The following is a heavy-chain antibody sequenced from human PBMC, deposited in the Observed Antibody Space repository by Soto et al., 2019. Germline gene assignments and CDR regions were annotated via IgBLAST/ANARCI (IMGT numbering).Heavy chain of an antibody. CDR2: FYYSEST. V-gene: IGHV4-39*01. CDR3: ARLGGYCSSTSCYGYYGMDV. J-gene: IGHJ6*02. Sequence: SGTLSLTCTVSGGSISSGPYSWGWIRQPPGEGLEWIGAFYYSESTYYNPSLESRVTISVDTSKNQFSLKVSSVTVADTAVYYCARLGGYCSSTSCYGYYGMDVWGQGTTVTVSS. D-gene: IGHD2-2*01. CDR1: GGSISSGPYS.